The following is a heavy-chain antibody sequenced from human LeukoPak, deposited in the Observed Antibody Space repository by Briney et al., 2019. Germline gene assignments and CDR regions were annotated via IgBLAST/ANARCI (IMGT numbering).Heavy chain of an antibody. D-gene: IGHD3-10*01. Sequence: GGSLRLSCVVSGFTFSNFEMNWVRQAPGKGLEWVSYISSSGLTIIYADSVKGRFTISRDNSKNTLYLQMNSLRAEDTAVYYCARAMVRGVLDYWGQGTLVTVSS. V-gene: IGHV3-48*03. J-gene: IGHJ4*02. CDR1: GFTFSNFE. CDR2: ISSSGLTI. CDR3: ARAMVRGVLDY.